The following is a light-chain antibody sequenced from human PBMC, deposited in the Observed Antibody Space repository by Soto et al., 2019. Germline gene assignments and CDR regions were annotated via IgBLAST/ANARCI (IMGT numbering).Light chain of an antibody. Sequence: IQLTQSPSSLSASVGARVTVTCRASQGISSYLAWYQQKPGKAPKLLIYAASSLHSGVPPRFSGIGSGTDFILNISSLQPEDFATYYCQQSYSTPLTFGEGTKVDIK. V-gene: IGKV1-39*01. CDR2: AAS. J-gene: IGKJ4*02. CDR1: QGISSY. CDR3: QQSYSTPLT.